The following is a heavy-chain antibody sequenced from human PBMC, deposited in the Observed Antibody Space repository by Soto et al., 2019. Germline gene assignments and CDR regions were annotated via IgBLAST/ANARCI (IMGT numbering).Heavy chain of an antibody. V-gene: IGHV4-34*01. CDR3: AREYYYYGMDV. Sequence: SETLSLTCAFYGGSFSGYYWTWIRQPPGTGLEWIGEINHSGSTNYNPSLKSRVTISVDTSKNQFSLKLTSVTAADTAVYYCAREYYYYGMDVWGQGTTVTVSS. J-gene: IGHJ6*02. CDR1: GGSFSGYY. CDR2: INHSGST.